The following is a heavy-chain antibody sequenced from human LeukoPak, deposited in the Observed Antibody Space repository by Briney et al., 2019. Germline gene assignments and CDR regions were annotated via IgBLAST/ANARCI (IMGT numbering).Heavy chain of an antibody. CDR3: ARGETIVADRREGDGFDI. Sequence: KTSETLSLTCVVSGYSISSDYYWVWIRQPPGKGLEWIGNAYQSGTTYSNPSLKSRVTMSVDTSKNQFSLKVNSVTAADTAVYYCARGETIVADRREGDGFDIWGQGTLVTVSS. CDR2: AYQSGTT. CDR1: GYSISSDYY. V-gene: IGHV4-38-2*01. D-gene: IGHD5-12*01. J-gene: IGHJ3*02.